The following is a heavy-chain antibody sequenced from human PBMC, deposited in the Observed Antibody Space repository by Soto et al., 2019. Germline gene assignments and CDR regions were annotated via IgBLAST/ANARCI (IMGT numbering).Heavy chain of an antibody. D-gene: IGHD6-13*01. CDR1: GGTFSSYA. CDR2: IIPIFGTA. CDR3: AREQQQLVLPSYGMDV. J-gene: IGHJ6*02. Sequence: QVQLVQSGAEVKKPGSSVKVSCKASGGTFSSYAISWVRQAPGQGLEWMGGIIPIFGTANYAQKFQGRVTITADESTSTAYMVLSSLRSEDTAVYYCAREQQQLVLPSYGMDVWGQGTTVTVSS. V-gene: IGHV1-69*01.